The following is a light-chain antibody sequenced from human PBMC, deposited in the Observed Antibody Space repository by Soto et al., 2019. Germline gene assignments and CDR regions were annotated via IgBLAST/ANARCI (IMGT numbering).Light chain of an antibody. V-gene: IGLV2-8*01. CDR2: EVS. J-gene: IGLJ2*01. CDR3: SSYAGSVL. CDR1: SSDVGGYNY. Sequence: QSALTQPPSASGSPGQSVTISCTGTSSDVGGYNYVSWYQQHPGKAPKLMILEVSKRPSGVPDHFSGSKSGNTASLTVSGLQAEDEADYYCSSYAGSVLFGGGTKLTVL.